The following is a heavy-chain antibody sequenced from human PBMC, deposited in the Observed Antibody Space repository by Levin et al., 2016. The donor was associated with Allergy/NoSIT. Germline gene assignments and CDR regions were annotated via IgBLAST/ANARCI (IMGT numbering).Heavy chain of an antibody. CDR2: MWHSGAT. Sequence: SEALSLTCVMSGDSFSSPYWWSWVRQSPGKGLEWIGEMWHSGATNYNPSLKSRVTLSIDKSNNQFSLRLTSVTSADTAIYFCTGSSHFSQMRWGQGTLVTVSS. J-gene: IGHJ4*02. CDR3: TGSSHFSQMR. D-gene: IGHD1-26*01. CDR1: GDSFSSPYW. V-gene: IGHV4/OR15-8*02.